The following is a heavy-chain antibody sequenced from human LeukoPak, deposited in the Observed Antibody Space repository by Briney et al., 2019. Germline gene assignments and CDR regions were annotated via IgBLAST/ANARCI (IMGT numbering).Heavy chain of an antibody. CDR3: AKDIKGYYDSSGYSDY. CDR1: GFTFDDYA. V-gene: IGHV3-9*01. Sequence: PGGSLRLSCAASGFTFDDYAMHWVRQAPGKGLEGVSGISWNSGSIGYADSVKGRFTISRDNAKNSLHLRMNSLRAEDTALYYCAKDIKGYYDSSGYSDYWGQGTLVTVSS. J-gene: IGHJ4*02. CDR2: ISWNSGSI. D-gene: IGHD3-22*01.